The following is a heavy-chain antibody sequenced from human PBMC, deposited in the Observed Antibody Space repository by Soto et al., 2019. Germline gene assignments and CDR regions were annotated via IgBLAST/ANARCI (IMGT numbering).Heavy chain of an antibody. CDR1: GFTFSSYS. CDR3: ARAQLGYCTNGVCYDAFDI. D-gene: IGHD2-8*01. J-gene: IGHJ3*02. CDR2: ISSSSSTI. Sequence: GGSLRLSCAASGFTFSSYSMNWVRQAPGKGLEWVSYISSSSSTIYYADSVKGRFTISRDNAKNSLYLQMNSLRAEDTALYYCARAQLGYCTNGVCYDAFDIWGQGTMVTVSS. V-gene: IGHV3-48*04.